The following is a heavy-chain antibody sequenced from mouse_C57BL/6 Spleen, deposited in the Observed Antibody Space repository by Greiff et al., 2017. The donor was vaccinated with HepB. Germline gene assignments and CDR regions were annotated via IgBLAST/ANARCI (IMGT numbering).Heavy chain of an antibody. V-gene: IGHV1-22*01. CDR1: GYTFTDYN. Sequence: EVQLQQSGPELVKPGASVKMSCKASGYTFTDYNMHWVKQSHGKSLEWIGYINPNNGGTSYNQKFKGKATLTVNKSSSTAYMERRSLTSEESAVYYCASGSGYWYFDVWGTGTTVTVSS. J-gene: IGHJ1*03. CDR3: ASGSGYWYFDV. CDR2: INPNNGGT.